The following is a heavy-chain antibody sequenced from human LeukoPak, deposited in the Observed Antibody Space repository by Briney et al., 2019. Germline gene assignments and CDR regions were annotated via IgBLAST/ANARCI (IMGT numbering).Heavy chain of an antibody. D-gene: IGHD5-18*01. V-gene: IGHV4-34*01. CDR3: ARFRRGYSYGYSYYYYGMDV. CDR1: GGSFSGYY. J-gene: IGHJ6*02. CDR2: INHSGST. Sequence: SETLSLTCAVYGGSFSGYYWSWIRQPPGKGLEWIGEINHSGSTNYNPSLKSRVTISVDMSKNQFSLKLSSVTAADTAVYYCARFRRGYSYGYSYYYYGMDVWGRGTTVTVSS.